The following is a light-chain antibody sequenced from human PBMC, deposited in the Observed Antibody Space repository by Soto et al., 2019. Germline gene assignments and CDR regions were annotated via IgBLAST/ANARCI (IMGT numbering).Light chain of an antibody. CDR1: QGISSY. V-gene: IGKV1-8*01. Sequence: AIRMTQSPSSFSASTGDRVTITCRASQGISSYLAWYQQKPGKAPKLLIYAASTLQSGVPSRFSGSGSGTDFTLTISCLQSEDFATYYGQQYYSYPRGFGPGTKVDI. CDR2: AAS. CDR3: QQYYSYPRG. J-gene: IGKJ3*01.